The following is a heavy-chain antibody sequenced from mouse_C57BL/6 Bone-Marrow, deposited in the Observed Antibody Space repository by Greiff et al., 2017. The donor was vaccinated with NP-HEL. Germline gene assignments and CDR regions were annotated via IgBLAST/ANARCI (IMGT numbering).Heavy chain of an antibody. Sequence: VQLQQPGAELVMPGASVKLSCKASGYTFTSYWMHWVKQRPGQGLEWIGEIDPSDSYTNYNQKFKGKSTLTVDKSSSTAYMQLSSLTSEDSAVYYCARSPNYYGSSHYYAMDYWGQGTSVTVSS. J-gene: IGHJ4*01. CDR2: IDPSDSYT. CDR3: ARSPNYYGSSHYYAMDY. V-gene: IGHV1-69*01. CDR1: GYTFTSYW. D-gene: IGHD1-1*01.